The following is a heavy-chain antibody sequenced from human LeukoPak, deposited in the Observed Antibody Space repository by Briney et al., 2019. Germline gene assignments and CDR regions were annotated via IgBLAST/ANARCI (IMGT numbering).Heavy chain of an antibody. CDR3: AKWQEWEWFDP. CDR2: ISSSSSYI. J-gene: IGHJ5*02. D-gene: IGHD1-26*01. CDR1: GFTFSSYA. V-gene: IGHV3-21*01. Sequence: GGSLRLSCAASGFTFSSYAMHWVRQAPGKGLEWVSSISSSSSYIYYADSVKGRFTISRDNAKNSLYLQMSSLRAEDTAVYYCAKWQEWEWFDPWGQGTLVTVSS.